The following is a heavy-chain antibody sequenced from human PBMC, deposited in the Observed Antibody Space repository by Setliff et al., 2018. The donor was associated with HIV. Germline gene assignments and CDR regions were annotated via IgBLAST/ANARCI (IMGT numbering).Heavy chain of an antibody. CDR3: MYGGRTATTH. V-gene: IGHV3-21*06. CDR2: ISSSGTYI. D-gene: IGHD4-17*01. CDR1: GFTFSGSA. Sequence: GGSLRLSCAASGFTFSGSAMNWIRQAPGKGLEWVSSISSSGTYIYYADSVKGRFTISRDNAKYSLYLQMNTLRVEDTAVYYCMYGGRTATTHWGQGTLVTVSS. J-gene: IGHJ4*02.